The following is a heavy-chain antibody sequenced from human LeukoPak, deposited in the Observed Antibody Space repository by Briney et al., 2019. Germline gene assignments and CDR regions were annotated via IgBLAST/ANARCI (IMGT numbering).Heavy chain of an antibody. CDR1: GGSFSGYY. CDR3: ARRFRGYCSGGSCQGNWFDP. CDR2: INHSGST. V-gene: IGHV4-34*01. J-gene: IGHJ5*02. Sequence: SETLSLTCAVYGGSFSGYYWSWIRQLPGKGLEWIGEINHSGSTNYNPSLKSRVTISVDTSKNQFSLKLSSETAADTAVYYCARRFRGYCSGGSCQGNWFDPWGQGTLVTVSS. D-gene: IGHD2-15*01.